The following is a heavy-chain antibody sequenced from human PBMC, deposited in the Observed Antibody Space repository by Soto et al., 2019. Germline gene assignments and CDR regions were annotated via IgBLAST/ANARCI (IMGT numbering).Heavy chain of an antibody. J-gene: IGHJ4*02. CDR1: GFTFSSYS. V-gene: IGHV3-48*01. CDR3: ARGPSQSITIFGVVIGFDY. CDR2: ISSSSSTI. D-gene: IGHD3-3*01. Sequence: GGSLRLSCAASGFTFSSYSMNWVRQAPGKGLEWVSYISSSSSTIYYADSVKGRFTISRDNAKNSLYLQMNSLRAEDTAVYYCARGPSQSITIFGVVIGFDYWGQGTLVTVSS.